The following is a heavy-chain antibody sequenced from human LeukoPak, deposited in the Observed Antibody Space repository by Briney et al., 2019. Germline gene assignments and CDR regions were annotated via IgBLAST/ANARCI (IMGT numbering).Heavy chain of an antibody. D-gene: IGHD6-19*01. CDR3: ARIGGYSSGRDFDY. CDR1: GGSFSGYY. Sequence: SETLSLTCAVYGGSFSGYYWSWIRQPPGKGLEWIGEINHSGSTNYNPSLKSRVTITVDTSKNQFSLKLSSVTAEDTAVYYCARIGGYSSGRDFDYWGQGTLVTVSS. CDR2: INHSGST. J-gene: IGHJ4*02. V-gene: IGHV4-34*01.